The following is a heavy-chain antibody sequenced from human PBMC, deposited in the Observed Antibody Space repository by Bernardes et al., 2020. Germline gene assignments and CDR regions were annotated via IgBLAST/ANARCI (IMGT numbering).Heavy chain of an antibody. CDR1: GGSFSGYY. CDR2: INHSGST. J-gene: IGHJ1*01. V-gene: IGHV4-34*01. CDR3: ARGSLIWGVLSPGARAWRAEYFQH. D-gene: IGHD3-16*01. Sequence: SETLSLTCAVYGGSFSGYYWSWIRQPPGKGLEWIGEINHSGSTNYNPSLKSRVTISVDTSKNQFSLKLSSVTAADTAVYYCARGSLIWGVLSPGARAWRAEYFQHWGQGTLVTVSS.